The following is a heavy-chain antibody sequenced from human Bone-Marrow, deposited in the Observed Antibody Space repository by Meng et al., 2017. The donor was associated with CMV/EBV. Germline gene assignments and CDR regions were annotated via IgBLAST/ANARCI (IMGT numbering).Heavy chain of an antibody. CDR2: IYYSGST. D-gene: IGHD2-2*01. J-gene: IGHJ4*02. CDR3: ARFIVVVPAAKYYFDY. CDR1: GGSISSSSYY. V-gene: IGHV4-39*07. Sequence: SETLSLTCTVSGGSISSSSYYWGWIRQPPGKGLEWIGSIYYSGSTYYNPSLKSRVTISVDTSKNQFSLKLSSVTAADTAVYYCARFIVVVPAAKYYFDYWGQGTLVTVSS.